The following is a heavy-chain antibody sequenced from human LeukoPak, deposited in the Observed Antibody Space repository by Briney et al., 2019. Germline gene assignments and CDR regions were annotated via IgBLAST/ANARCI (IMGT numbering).Heavy chain of an antibody. CDR1: GFTFSSYS. V-gene: IGHV3-48*04. D-gene: IGHD6-13*01. CDR2: ISSSSSTI. CDR3: AREFSSSYYYGMDV. J-gene: IGHJ6*02. Sequence: PGGSLRLSCAASGFTFSSYSMNWVRQAPGKGLEWVSYISSSSSTIYYADSVKGRFTISRDNAKNSLYLQMNSLRAEDTAVYYCAREFSSSYYYGMDVWGQGTTVTVSS.